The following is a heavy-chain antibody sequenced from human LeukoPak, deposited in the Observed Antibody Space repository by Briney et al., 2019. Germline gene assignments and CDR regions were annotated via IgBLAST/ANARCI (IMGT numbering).Heavy chain of an antibody. D-gene: IGHD3-10*01. V-gene: IGHV1-2*02. Sequence: ASVKVSCKASGYTFTGYYMHWVRQAPGQGREWMGWINPNSGGTNYAQKFQGRVTMTRDTSISTAYMELSRLRSDDTAVYYCARLKRITMVRGVIRNYFDYWGQGTLVTVS. CDR2: INPNSGGT. CDR3: ARLKRITMVRGVIRNYFDY. J-gene: IGHJ4*02. CDR1: GYTFTGYY.